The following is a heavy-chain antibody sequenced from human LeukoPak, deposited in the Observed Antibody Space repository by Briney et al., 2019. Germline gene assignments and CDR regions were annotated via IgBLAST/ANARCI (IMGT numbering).Heavy chain of an antibody. J-gene: IGHJ4*02. CDR2: IYHSGST. CDR3: ARLSISDSNAGFFDY. Sequence: SQTLSLTCTVSGGSISSGGYSWSWIQQPPGKGLEWIGFIYHSGSTYYNPSLKSRVTISVARSRDQFSLKLNSVTAADTAVYYCARLSISDSNAGFFDYWGQGTLVTVSS. D-gene: IGHD2/OR15-2a*01. CDR1: GGSISSGGYS. V-gene: IGHV4-30-2*01.